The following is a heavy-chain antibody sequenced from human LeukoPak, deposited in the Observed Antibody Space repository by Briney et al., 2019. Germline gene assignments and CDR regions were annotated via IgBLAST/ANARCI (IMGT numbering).Heavy chain of an antibody. CDR1: GGSFSGYY. V-gene: IGHV4-34*01. CDR3: ARGPDGDYYYGMDV. Sequence: PSETLSLTCAVYGGSFSGYYWSWIPQPPGKGLEWIGEINHSGSTNYNPSLKSRVTISVDTSKNQFSLKLSSVTAADTAVYYCARGPDGDYYYGMDVWGQGTTVTVSS. CDR2: INHSGST. J-gene: IGHJ6*02. D-gene: IGHD4-17*01.